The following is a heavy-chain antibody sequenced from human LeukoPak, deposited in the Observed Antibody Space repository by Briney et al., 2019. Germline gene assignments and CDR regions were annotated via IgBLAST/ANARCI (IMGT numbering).Heavy chain of an antibody. Sequence: ASVKVSCKASGYTFTSYDINWVRQATGQGLEWMGWMNPNSGKTAYSQKFQGRVAMTRNTSISTAYMELSSLTSEDTAVYYCACVEIAAAPDYWGQGTLVTVSS. V-gene: IGHV1-8*01. CDR3: ACVEIAAAPDY. J-gene: IGHJ4*02. CDR2: MNPNSGKT. D-gene: IGHD6-13*01. CDR1: GYTFTSYD.